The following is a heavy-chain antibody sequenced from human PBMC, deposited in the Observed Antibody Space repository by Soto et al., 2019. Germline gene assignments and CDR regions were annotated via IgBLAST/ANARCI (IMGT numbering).Heavy chain of an antibody. J-gene: IGHJ4*02. CDR3: ARGSSGWYSFDY. CDR1: GGSISSYY. D-gene: IGHD6-19*01. Sequence: SETLSLTCTVSGGSISSYYWSWIRQPPGKGLGWIGYIYYSGSTNYNPSLKSRVTISVDTSKNQFSLKLSSVTAADTAVYYCARGSSGWYSFDYWGQGTLVTVSS. V-gene: IGHV4-59*01. CDR2: IYYSGST.